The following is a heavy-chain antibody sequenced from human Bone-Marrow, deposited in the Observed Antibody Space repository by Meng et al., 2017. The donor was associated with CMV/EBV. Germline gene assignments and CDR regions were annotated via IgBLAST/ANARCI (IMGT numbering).Heavy chain of an antibody. D-gene: IGHD2-2*02. Sequence: GSLRLSCTVSGGTISSSSYYWDWIRQPPGKGLEWIGSIYYSGSTYYNPSLKSRVTISVDTSENQFSLKLGSVTAADTAVYYCARDAPGNRPFDSVVVPATIPKTTRKFDPWGQGTRVTVSS. CDR3: ARDAPGNRPFDSVVVPATIPKTTRKFDP. CDR2: IYYSGST. V-gene: IGHV4-39*07. J-gene: IGHJ5*02. CDR1: GGTISSSSYY.